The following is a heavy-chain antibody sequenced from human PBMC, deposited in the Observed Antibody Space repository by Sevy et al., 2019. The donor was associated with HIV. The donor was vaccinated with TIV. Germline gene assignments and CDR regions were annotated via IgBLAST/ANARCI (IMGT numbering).Heavy chain of an antibody. V-gene: IGHV3-15*01. CDR1: GFTFSNAW. Sequence: GGSLRLSCGASGFTFSNAWMSWVRQAPGKGLEWVGRIKSKTDGGTTDYAAPVKGRFTISRDDSKNTLYLQMNSLKTEDTAVYYCTTDELLPSYFDYWGQGTLVTVSS. J-gene: IGHJ4*02. D-gene: IGHD1-26*01. CDR2: IKSKTDGGTT. CDR3: TTDELLPSYFDY.